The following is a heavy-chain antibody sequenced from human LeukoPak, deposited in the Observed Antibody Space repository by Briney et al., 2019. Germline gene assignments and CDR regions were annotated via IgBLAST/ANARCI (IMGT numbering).Heavy chain of an antibody. J-gene: IGHJ4*02. D-gene: IGHD6-13*01. V-gene: IGHV5-51*01. Sequence: GESLKISCKGSGYSFTTYWIGWVRQMPGKGLEWMGIIYPGDSDTRYSPSFQGQVTISADKSISTAYLQWSSLKASDTAIYYCARRPSPYSSREFDYWGQGTLVTVSS. CDR3: ARRPSPYSSREFDY. CDR2: IYPGDSDT. CDR1: GYSFTTYW.